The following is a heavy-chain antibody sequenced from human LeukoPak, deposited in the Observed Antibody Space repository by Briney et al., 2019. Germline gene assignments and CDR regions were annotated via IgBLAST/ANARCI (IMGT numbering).Heavy chain of an antibody. CDR3: ATRGY. D-gene: IGHD3-10*01. Sequence: SETLSLTCTVSGGSISSDYWQWIRQPPGKGLEWVGYIYNSGSNTYTPSLKRRVTISIDTSKNQFSLKLTSVTAADTAVYYCATRGYWGQGTLVTVSS. CDR2: IYNSGSN. J-gene: IGHJ4*02. CDR1: GGSISSDY. V-gene: IGHV4-59*08.